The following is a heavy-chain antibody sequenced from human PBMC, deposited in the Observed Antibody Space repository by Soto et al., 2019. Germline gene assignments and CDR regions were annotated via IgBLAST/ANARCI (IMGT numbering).Heavy chain of an antibody. D-gene: IGHD4-17*01. CDR2: ISSSSSYT. CDR3: ARDPRDYGDYGGEDV. J-gene: IGHJ6*02. V-gene: IGHV3-21*01. Sequence: EVHLLESGGGLVQPGGSLRLSCAASGFTFSSYAMTWVRQAPGQGLQWVSSISSSSSYTNYADSVKGRFTISRDNAKNSLYLQMNSLRAEDTAVYYCARDPRDYGDYGGEDVWGQGTTVTVSS. CDR1: GFTFSSYA.